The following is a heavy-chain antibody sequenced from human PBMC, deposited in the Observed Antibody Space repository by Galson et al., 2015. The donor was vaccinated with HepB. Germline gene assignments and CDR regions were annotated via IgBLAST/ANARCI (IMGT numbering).Heavy chain of an antibody. J-gene: IGHJ3*02. CDR3: ARIEDAFDI. CDR1: GFSLSTSGVR. CDR2: IDWDDDK. V-gene: IGHV2-70*04. Sequence: ALVKPTQTLTLTCTFSGFSLSTSGVRVSWIRQPPGKALEWLARIDWDDDKFYSTSLKTRLTISKDTSKNQVVLTMTNVDPVDTATYYCARIEDAFDIWGQGTMVTVSS.